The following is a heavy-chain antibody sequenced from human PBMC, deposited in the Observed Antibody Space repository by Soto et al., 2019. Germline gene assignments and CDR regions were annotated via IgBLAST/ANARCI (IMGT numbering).Heavy chain of an antibody. D-gene: IGHD3-10*01. CDR2: ISYNGGSR. CDR1: GFTFSGYD. J-gene: IGHJ4*02. CDR3: ARYMSGTIVFYFDF. Sequence: GGSLRLSXAASGFTFSGYDMTWVRQAPGKGLEWVSLISYNGGSRYYADSVKGRFTISRDNSKNKVDLKMNCLRAEDTAIYYCARYMSGTIVFYFDFWGPGVLVTVSS. V-gene: IGHV3-23*01.